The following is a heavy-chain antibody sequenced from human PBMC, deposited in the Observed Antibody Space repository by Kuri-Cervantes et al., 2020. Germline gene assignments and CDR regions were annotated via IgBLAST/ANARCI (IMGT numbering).Heavy chain of an antibody. CDR2: IYYSGST. J-gene: IGHJ6*03. V-gene: IGHV4-39*07. CDR3: ARGRAPHRYYYYMDV. Sequence: SETLSLTCTVSGGSISSSSYYWGWIRQPPGKGLEWIGSIYYSGSTYYNPSLKSRVTISVDTSRNQFSLKLSSVTAADTAVYYCARGRAPHRYYYYMDVWGKGTTVTVSS. CDR1: GGSISSSSYY.